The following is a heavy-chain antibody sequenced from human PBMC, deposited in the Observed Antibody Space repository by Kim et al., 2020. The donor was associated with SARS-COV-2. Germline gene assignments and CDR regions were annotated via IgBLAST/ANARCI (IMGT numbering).Heavy chain of an antibody. CDR3: ARDQWLVQEYYYYYYGMDV. Sequence: GGSLRLSCAASGFTFSSYAMHWVRQAPGKGLEWVAVISYDGSNKYYADSVKGRFTISRDNSKNTLYLQMNSLRAEDTAVYYCARDQWLVQEYYYYYYGMDVWGQGTTVTVSS. CDR2: ISYDGSNK. D-gene: IGHD6-19*01. J-gene: IGHJ6*02. CDR1: GFTFSSYA. V-gene: IGHV3-30-3*01.